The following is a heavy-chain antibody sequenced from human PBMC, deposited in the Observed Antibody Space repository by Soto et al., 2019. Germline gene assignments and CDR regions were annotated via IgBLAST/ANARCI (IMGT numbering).Heavy chain of an antibody. CDR3: ARENWKLYYYDSSGYYPGDI. CDR2: IIPIFGTA. J-gene: IGHJ3*02. CDR1: GGTFSSYA. Sequence: SVKVSCKASGGTFSSYAISWVRQAPGQGLEWMGGIIPIFGTANYAQKFQGRVTITADESTSTAYMELSSLRSEDTAVYYCARENWKLYYYDSSGYYPGDIWGQGTMVTVSS. D-gene: IGHD3-22*01. V-gene: IGHV1-69*13.